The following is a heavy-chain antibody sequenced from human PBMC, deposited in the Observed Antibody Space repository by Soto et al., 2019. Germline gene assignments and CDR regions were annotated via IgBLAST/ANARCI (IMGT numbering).Heavy chain of an antibody. J-gene: IGHJ3*02. CDR2: IWYDGSNK. V-gene: IGHV3-33*01. D-gene: IGHD6-6*01. CDR1: GFTFSSYG. CDR3: ARVRGIPARPPLSDAFDI. Sequence: QVQLVESGGGVVQPGRSLRLSCAASGFTFSSYGMHWVRQAPGKGLEWVAVIWYDGSNKYYADSVKGRFTISRDNSKNTLYLQMNSLRAEDTAVYYCARVRGIPARPPLSDAFDIWGQGTMVTVSS.